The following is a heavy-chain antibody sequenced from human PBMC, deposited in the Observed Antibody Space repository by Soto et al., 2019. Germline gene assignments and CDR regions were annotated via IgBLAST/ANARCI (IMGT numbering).Heavy chain of an antibody. CDR2: IYHSGST. Sequence: PSETLSLTCAVPGGSISSGGYSWSWIRQPPGKGLEWIGYIYHSGSTYYNPSLKSRVTISVDTSKNQFSLKLSSVTAADTAVYYCARDSWITAIAFWGQGTLVTVSS. CDR1: GGSISSGGYS. CDR3: ARDSWITAIAF. D-gene: IGHD2-21*02. J-gene: IGHJ4*02. V-gene: IGHV4-30-2*01.